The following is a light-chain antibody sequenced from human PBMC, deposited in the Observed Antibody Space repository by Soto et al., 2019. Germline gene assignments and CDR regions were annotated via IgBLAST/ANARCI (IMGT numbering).Light chain of an antibody. V-gene: IGKV3-15*01. CDR3: QQYHYWPPVT. CDR1: QSVSTN. Sequence: EIVMTQSPATLSVSPGERATLSCRASQSVSTNLAWYQQKPGQAPRLLIYGASTRATGIPARFSGGGSGTEFTLTISSLLSEDLAVYYCQQYHYWPPVTFGGGTKVEIK. CDR2: GAS. J-gene: IGKJ4*01.